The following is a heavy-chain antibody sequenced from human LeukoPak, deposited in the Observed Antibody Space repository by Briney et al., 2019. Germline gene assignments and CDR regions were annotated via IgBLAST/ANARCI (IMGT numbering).Heavy chain of an antibody. V-gene: IGHV4-39*07. D-gene: IGHD2-2*01. J-gene: IGHJ4*02. CDR2: IYYSGST. CDR1: GGSISSSSYY. Sequence: SETLSLTCTVSGGSISSSSYYWGWIRQPPGKGLEWIGSIYYSGSTYYNPSLKSRVTISVDTSKNQFSLKLSSVTAADTAVYYCARGLRGAYQLPSHYFDYWGQGTLVTVSS. CDR3: ARGLRGAYQLPSHYFDY.